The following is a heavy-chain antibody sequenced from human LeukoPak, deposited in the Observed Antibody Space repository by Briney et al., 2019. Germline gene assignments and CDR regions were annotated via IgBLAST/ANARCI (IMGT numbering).Heavy chain of an antibody. J-gene: IGHJ6*02. D-gene: IGHD3-3*01. V-gene: IGHV1-8*01. Sequence: ASVKVSCKASGYTFTIYDINWVSQAPGQGLEWVGWMNPNNGGTVYAQKFQGRVTMTRDTSTGTSYMELNSLRSEDTAVYYCARGAIFGVTPRGYGMDVWGQGTTVTVSS. CDR2: MNPNNGGT. CDR3: ARGAIFGVTPRGYGMDV. CDR1: GYTFTIYD.